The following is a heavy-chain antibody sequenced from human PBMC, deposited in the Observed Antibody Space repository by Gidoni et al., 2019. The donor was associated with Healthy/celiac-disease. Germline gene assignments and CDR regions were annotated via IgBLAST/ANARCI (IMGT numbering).Heavy chain of an antibody. CDR3: ARDWDVDTAMEKGYYYYYGMDV. CDR2: IIPIFGTA. D-gene: IGHD5-18*01. Sequence: QVQLVQSGAEVKKPGSSVKVSCKASGGTFSSYAISWVRQAPGQGLGWMGGIIPIFGTANYAQKFQGRVTITADKSTSTAYMELSSLRSEDTSVYYCARDWDVDTAMEKGYYYYYGMDVWGQGTTVTVSS. V-gene: IGHV1-69*06. J-gene: IGHJ6*02. CDR1: GGTFSSYA.